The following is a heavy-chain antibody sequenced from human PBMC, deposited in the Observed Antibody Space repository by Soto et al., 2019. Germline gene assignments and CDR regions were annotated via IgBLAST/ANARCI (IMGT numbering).Heavy chain of an antibody. CDR1: GYTFTSYA. V-gene: IGHV1-3*05. CDR3: ARDVAAADY. Sequence: QVQLVQSGAEEKKPGASVKVSCKASGYTFTSYAMHWVRQAPGQRLEWMGWINAGNGNTEHSQKLQGRVTITRDTSASTAYMELSSLRSEDTAVYYCARDVAAADYWGQGTLVTVSS. J-gene: IGHJ4*02. CDR2: INAGNGNT. D-gene: IGHD6-13*01.